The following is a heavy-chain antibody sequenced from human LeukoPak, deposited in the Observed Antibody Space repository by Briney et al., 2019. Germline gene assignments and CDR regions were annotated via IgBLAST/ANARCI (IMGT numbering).Heavy chain of an antibody. J-gene: IGHJ5*02. Sequence: SETLSLTCTVSGGSISNYCWSWIRQPAGNGLEWIGRICATGSSSYSPFLKSRVTMSVDTSKNQFSLKLSSVTAADMAIYYCARDREVGRDNAISWFDPWGQGILVTVSS. CDR2: ICATGSS. D-gene: IGHD1-26*01. CDR1: GGSISNYC. CDR3: ARDREVGRDNAISWFDP. V-gene: IGHV4-4*07.